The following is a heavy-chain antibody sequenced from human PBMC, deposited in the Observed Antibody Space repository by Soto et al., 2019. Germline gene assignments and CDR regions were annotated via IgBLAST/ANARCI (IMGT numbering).Heavy chain of an antibody. D-gene: IGHD3-22*01. CDR3: VKNPGYYYDSTGYHFDY. CDR1: EFTFSNYA. CDR2: ISYGGGTT. V-gene: IGHV3-23*01. J-gene: IGHJ4*02. Sequence: GGSLRLSCAASEFTFSNYAMSWVRQAPGKGLKRVSAISYGGGTTYYADSVKGRFTISRDNSKNTLYLQMNSLRAEDTAVYYCVKNPGYYYDSTGYHFDYWGQGTLVTVSS.